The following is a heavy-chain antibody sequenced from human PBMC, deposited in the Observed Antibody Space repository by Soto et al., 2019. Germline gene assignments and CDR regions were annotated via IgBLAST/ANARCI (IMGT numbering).Heavy chain of an antibody. CDR1: GYTFTNYD. V-gene: IGHV1-8*01. J-gene: IGHJ6*02. CDR2: VNPNSGIT. D-gene: IGHD3-9*01. Sequence: QVQLVHSGAEVRTPGASVKVSCKASGYTFTNYDINWVRQAPGQGLEWMGWVNPNSGITVYAQKFPGRVTMTRDTSRGTANMELSSLRSDDTAVYYCARYYDYFHGMDFWGQGTTVTVSS. CDR3: ARYYDYFHGMDF.